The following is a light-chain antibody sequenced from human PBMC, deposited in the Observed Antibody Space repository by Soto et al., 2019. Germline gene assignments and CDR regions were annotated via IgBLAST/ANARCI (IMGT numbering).Light chain of an antibody. J-gene: IGKJ1*01. CDR3: QQYGRSGT. CDR2: DAS. Sequence: EIVMTQSPATLSVSPGERATLSCRASQSINRHLAWYRQKPGQAPRLLIYDASNRATGIPARFSGSGSGTDFTLAISRLESEDFAVYYCQQYGRSGTFGQGTKVDIK. CDR1: QSINRH. V-gene: IGKV3D-15*01.